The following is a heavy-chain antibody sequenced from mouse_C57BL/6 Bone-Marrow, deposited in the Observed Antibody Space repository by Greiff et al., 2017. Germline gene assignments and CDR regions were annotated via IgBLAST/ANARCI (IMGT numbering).Heavy chain of an antibody. Sequence: QVQLKQSGAELVRPGSSVKLSCKASGYTFTSYWMDWVKQRPGQGLEWIGNIYPSDSETHYNQKFKDKATLTVDKSSSTAYMQLSSLTSEDSAVYYCARSLYRTRAWFAYWGQGTLVTVSA. CDR3: ARSLYRTRAWFAY. V-gene: IGHV1-61*01. J-gene: IGHJ3*01. D-gene: IGHD2-12*01. CDR1: GYTFTSYW. CDR2: IYPSDSET.